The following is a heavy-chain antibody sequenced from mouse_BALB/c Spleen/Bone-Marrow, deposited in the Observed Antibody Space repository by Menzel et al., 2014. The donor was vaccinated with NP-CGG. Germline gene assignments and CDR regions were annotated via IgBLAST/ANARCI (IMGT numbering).Heavy chain of an antibody. D-gene: IGHD2-1*01. V-gene: IGHV1-77*01. CDR3: ARDGNYAAMDY. Sequence: VQLQQSGPELVKPGASVKMSCKASGYTFTDYVITWVKRRTGQGLEWIGEIDPGRGSSFYNEKFKAKATLTADKSANTSYMQLSSPTSEDSAVYFCARDGNYAAMDYWGQGTSVTVSS. CDR2: IDPGRGSS. J-gene: IGHJ4*01. CDR1: GYTFTDYV.